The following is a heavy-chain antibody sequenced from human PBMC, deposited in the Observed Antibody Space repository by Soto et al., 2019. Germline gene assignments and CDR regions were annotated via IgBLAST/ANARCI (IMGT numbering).Heavy chain of an antibody. D-gene: IGHD3-10*01. CDR2: IYSGGST. CDR1: GFTVSSNY. CDR3: AMEKIQFYYGSGSYRYLYYYYGMDV. Sequence: GGSLRLSCAASGFTVSSNYMSWVRQAPGKGLEWVSVIYSGGSTYYADSVKGRFTISRDNSKNTLYLQMNSLRAEDTAVFYCAMEKIQFYYGSGSYRYLYYYYGMDVWGQGTTVTVSS. V-gene: IGHV3-53*01. J-gene: IGHJ6*02.